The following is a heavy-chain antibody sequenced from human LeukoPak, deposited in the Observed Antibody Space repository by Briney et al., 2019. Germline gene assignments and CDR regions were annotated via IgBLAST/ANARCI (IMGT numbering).Heavy chain of an antibody. CDR1: GYTFTSYD. J-gene: IGHJ3*02. CDR3: ARRYCSSTSCYKDAFDI. Sequence: ASVKVSCKASGYTFTSYDINWVRQATGQGLEWMGWMNPNSGNTGYAQKFQGRVTMTRNTSISTAYMELSSLRSEDTAVYYCARRYCSSTSCYKDAFDIWGQGTTVTVSS. V-gene: IGHV1-8*01. CDR2: MNPNSGNT. D-gene: IGHD2-2*02.